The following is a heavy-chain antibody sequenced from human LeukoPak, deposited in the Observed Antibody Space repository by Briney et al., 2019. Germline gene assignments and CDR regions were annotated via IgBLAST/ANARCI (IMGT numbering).Heavy chain of an antibody. CDR3: ATQYGDYVYYFDY. V-gene: IGHV1-2*02. CDR1: GYTFTGYY. D-gene: IGHD4-17*01. CDR2: INPNSGGT. J-gene: IGHJ4*02. Sequence: GSVKVSCKASGYTFTGYYLHWVRQAPGQGLEWMGWINPNSGGTNYAQKFQGRVTMTRDTSISTAYMELSRLRSDDTAVYYCATQYGDYVYYFDYWGQGTLVPVSS.